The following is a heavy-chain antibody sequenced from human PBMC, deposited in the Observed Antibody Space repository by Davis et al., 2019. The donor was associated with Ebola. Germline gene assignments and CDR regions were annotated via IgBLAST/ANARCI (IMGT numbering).Heavy chain of an antibody. CDR2: ISGSGGST. J-gene: IGHJ4*02. CDR1: GFTFSSYA. Sequence: PGGSLRLSCAASGFTFSSYAMSWVRQAPGKGLEWVSAISGSGGSTYYADSVKGRFTISRDNSKNTLYLQMNSLRAEDTAVYYCANQVGPRSYFDCWGQGTLVTVSS. CDR3: ANQVGPRSYFDC. V-gene: IGHV3-23*01. D-gene: IGHD1-26*01.